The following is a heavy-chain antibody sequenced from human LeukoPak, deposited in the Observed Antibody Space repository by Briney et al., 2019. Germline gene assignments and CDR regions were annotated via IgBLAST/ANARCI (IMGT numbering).Heavy chain of an antibody. Sequence: SVKVSCKASGGTFSSYAISWVRQAPGQGLGWMGSIIPILGIANYAQKFQGRVTITADKSTSTTCMELSSLRSEDTAVYYCAREVIRGAARHAFDIWGQGTMVTVSS. CDR3: AREVIRGAARHAFDI. J-gene: IGHJ3*02. CDR2: IIPILGIA. V-gene: IGHV1-69*04. CDR1: GGTFSSYA. D-gene: IGHD6-6*01.